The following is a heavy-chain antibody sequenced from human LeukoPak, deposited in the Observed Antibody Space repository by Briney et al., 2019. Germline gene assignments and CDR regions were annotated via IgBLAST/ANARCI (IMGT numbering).Heavy chain of an antibody. V-gene: IGHV4-59*02. CDR3: ASTGELLGVRYFDY. J-gene: IGHJ4*02. Sequence: PSETLSLTCTVAGGSVSSYFWSWIRQPPGKGLEWIGYISYSGTTNYNPSLKSRVTISVDTSKNQFSLKLSSVTAADTAIYYCASTGELLGVRYFDYWGQGTLVTVSS. CDR1: GGSVSSYF. D-gene: IGHD1-26*01. CDR2: ISYSGTT.